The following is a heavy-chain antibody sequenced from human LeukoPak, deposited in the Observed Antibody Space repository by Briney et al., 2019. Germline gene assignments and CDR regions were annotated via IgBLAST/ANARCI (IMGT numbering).Heavy chain of an antibody. Sequence: GGSLRLSCAASGFTFSNAWMSWVRQAPGEGLEWVGRIKSKTDGGTTDYAAPVKGRFTISRDDSKNTLYLQMNSLKTEDTAVYYCTTAALLAYCGGDCYGYYFDYWGQGTLVTVSS. CDR3: TTAALLAYCGGDCYGYYFDY. J-gene: IGHJ4*02. V-gene: IGHV3-15*01. D-gene: IGHD2-21*02. CDR1: GFTFSNAW. CDR2: IKSKTDGGTT.